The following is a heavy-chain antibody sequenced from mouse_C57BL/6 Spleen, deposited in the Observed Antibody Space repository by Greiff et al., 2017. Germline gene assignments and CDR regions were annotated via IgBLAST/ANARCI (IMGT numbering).Heavy chain of an antibody. CDR2: IYPGSGNT. Sequence: VQLQQSGPELVKPGASVKISCKASGYSFTSYYIHWVKQRPGQGLEWIGWIYPGSGNTKYNEKFKGKATLTADTSSSTAYMQLSSLTSEDSAVYYCARGYYYGSSYVGYFDVWGTGTTVTVSS. CDR3: ARGYYYGSSYVGYFDV. CDR1: GYSFTSYY. V-gene: IGHV1-66*01. J-gene: IGHJ1*03. D-gene: IGHD1-1*01.